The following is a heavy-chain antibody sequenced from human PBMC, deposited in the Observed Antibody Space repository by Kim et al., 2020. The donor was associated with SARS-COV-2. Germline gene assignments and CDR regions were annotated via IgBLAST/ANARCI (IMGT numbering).Heavy chain of an antibody. D-gene: IGHD2-2*02. V-gene: IGHV3-23*01. J-gene: IGHJ4*02. CDR2: ILDIGDTT. CDR3: AKLSICSSTSCYKTFDY. CDR1: GFAFSSYA. Sequence: GGSLRLPCAASGFAFSSYAMNWVRQAPGKGLEWVSGILDIGDTTYYADSVTGRFTISRDNSRNTLYLQMNSLRAEDTAVYYCAKLSICSSTSCYKTFDYWGQGTLVTVSS.